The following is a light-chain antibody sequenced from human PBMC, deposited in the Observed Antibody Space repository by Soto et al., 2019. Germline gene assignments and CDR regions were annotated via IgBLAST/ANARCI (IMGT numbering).Light chain of an antibody. CDR3: QQRFNWPRFT. Sequence: EIVLTQSPATLSLSPGERATLSCRASQSVSSYLAWYQQKPGQAPRLLIYDASNRATGIPARFSGGGSGTDFPLTISSLEPEDFAVYYCQQRFNWPRFTFGQGPKLEIK. CDR2: DAS. V-gene: IGKV3-11*01. CDR1: QSVSSY. J-gene: IGKJ2*01.